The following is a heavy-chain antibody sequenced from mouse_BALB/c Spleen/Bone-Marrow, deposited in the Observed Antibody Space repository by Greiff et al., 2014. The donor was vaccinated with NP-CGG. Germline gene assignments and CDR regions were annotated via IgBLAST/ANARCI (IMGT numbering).Heavy chain of an antibody. CDR3: ARHAYYDQTEVSFVY. V-gene: IGHV5-9-2*01. CDR2: ISGGGGYT. D-gene: IGHD2-4*01. Sequence: EVHLVESGGGLVKSGGSLKPSCAASGFTFSDYGMSWVRQTPEKRLEWVATISGGGGYTFYSDSVKGRFTISRDNAKNNLYLQLSSLRSEDTAVYYCARHAYYDQTEVSFVYWGQGTLVTVSA. CDR1: GFTFSDYG. J-gene: IGHJ3*01.